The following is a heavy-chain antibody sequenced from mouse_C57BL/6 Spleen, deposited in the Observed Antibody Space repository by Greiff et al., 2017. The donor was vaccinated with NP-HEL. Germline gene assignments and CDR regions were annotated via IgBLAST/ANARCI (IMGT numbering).Heavy chain of an antibody. Sequence: VQLQQSGAELVRPGASVKLSCTASGFNIKDDYMHWVKQRPEQGLEWIGWIDPENGDTEYASKFQGKATITADTSSNTAYLQLSSRTSEDTAVYYCTTPTGTGFAYWGQGTLVTVSA. J-gene: IGHJ3*01. V-gene: IGHV14-4*01. CDR2: IDPENGDT. CDR3: TTPTGTGFAY. CDR1: GFNIKDDY. D-gene: IGHD4-1*02.